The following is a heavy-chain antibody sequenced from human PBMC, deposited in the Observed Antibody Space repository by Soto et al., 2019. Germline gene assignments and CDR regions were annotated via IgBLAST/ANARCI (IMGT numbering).Heavy chain of an antibody. CDR1: GGTFSSYV. CDR2: IITTFGTA. D-gene: IGHD2-8*01. Sequence: QVQAVQSGAEVKKPGSSVKVSCKASGGTFSSYVISWVRQAPGQGLEWMGRIITTFGTANYAQKIQGRVTITADESTSTAYMELSSLRSEDTAVYYCASESGRTRGMDVCGQGTTSTVSS. J-gene: IGHJ6*02. V-gene: IGHV1-69*18. CDR3: ASESGRTRGMDV.